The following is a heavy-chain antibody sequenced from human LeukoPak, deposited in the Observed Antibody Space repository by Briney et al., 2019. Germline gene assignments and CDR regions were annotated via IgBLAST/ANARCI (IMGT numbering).Heavy chain of an antibody. CDR1: GDSINNNIYY. J-gene: IGHJ6*02. V-gene: IGHV4-39*01. CDR2: IYFTGTT. Sequence: SETLSLTCTVSGDSINNNIYYWAWIRQPPGKGLEWIGNIYFTGTTSYSASLKSRVTISVDTPKSQYSLKLSSVSAADTAVYYCARQFGSSHVYYYYYGFDVWGQGATVIVSS. D-gene: IGHD6-6*01. CDR3: ARQFGSSHVYYYYYGFDV.